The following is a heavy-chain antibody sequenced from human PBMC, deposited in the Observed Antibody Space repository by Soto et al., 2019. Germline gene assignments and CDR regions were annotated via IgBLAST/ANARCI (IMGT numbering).Heavy chain of an antibody. CDR1: GYTFAAYY. D-gene: IGHD4-17*01. V-gene: IGHV1-2*02. CDR3: ARDPDYGDYWGYFFDS. CDR2: INPTSGRT. Sequence: QVQLVQSGAEVKKPGASVKVSCKTSGYTFAAYYIHWIRQAPGQGLEWMGWINPTSGRTVYAQNFQDRVTMNRDTSISTAYMELRRLNSDDTAVYYCARDPDYGDYWGYFFDSWGQGTPVTVSS. J-gene: IGHJ4*02.